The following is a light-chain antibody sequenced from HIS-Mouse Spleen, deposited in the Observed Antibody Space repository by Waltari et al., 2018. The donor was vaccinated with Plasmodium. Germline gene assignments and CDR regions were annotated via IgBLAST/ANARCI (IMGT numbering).Light chain of an antibody. CDR2: LKSDGSH. CDR1: SGHSSYA. Sequence: QLVLTQSPSASASLGASVKLTCTLSSGHSSYAIAWHQQQPEKRPRYWMKLKSDGSHSKGDGIPYRFSGSSSGAERYLTISSLQSEDEADYYCQTWGTGMGVFGGGTKLTVL. V-gene: IGLV4-69*01. J-gene: IGLJ2*01. CDR3: QTWGTGMGV.